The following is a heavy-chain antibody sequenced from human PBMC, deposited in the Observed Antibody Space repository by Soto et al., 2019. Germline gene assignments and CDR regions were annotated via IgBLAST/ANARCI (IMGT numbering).Heavy chain of an antibody. V-gene: IGHV1-69*06. CDR2: IIPIFGTA. J-gene: IGHJ6*02. CDR3: ARGRGIVVVVAAAAYYGMDV. D-gene: IGHD2-15*01. Sequence: SVKVSCKASGGTFSSYAISWVRQAPGQGLEWMGGIIPIFGTANYAQKFQGRVTITADKSTCTAYMELSSLRSEDTAVYYCARGRGIVVVVAAAAYYGMDVWGQGTTVTVSS. CDR1: GGTFSSYA.